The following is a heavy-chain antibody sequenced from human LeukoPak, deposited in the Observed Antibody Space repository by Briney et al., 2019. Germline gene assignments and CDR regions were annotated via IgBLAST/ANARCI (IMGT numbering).Heavy chain of an antibody. J-gene: IGHJ4*02. CDR3: AKDLSGWRPGG. CDR2: ISYDGSNK. D-gene: IGHD6-19*01. Sequence: QPGGSLRLSCAASGFTFSSYGMHWVRQAPGKGLEWVAVISYDGSNKYYADSVKGRFTISRDNSKNTLYLQMNSLRAEDTAVYYCAKDLSGWRPGGWGQGTLVTVSS. V-gene: IGHV3-30*18. CDR1: GFTFSSYG.